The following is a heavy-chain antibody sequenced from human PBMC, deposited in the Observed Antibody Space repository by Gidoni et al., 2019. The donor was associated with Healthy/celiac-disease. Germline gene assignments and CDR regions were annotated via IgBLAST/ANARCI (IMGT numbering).Heavy chain of an antibody. CDR1: GGSFSGYY. CDR3: ASDILTGYYFGGRGGMDV. CDR2: INHSGST. Sequence: QVQLQQWGAGLLKPSETLSLTCAVYGGSFSGYYWSWIRQPPGKGLEWIGEINHSGSTNYNPSLKSRVTISVDTSKNQFSLKLSSVTAADTAVYYCASDILTGYYFGGRGGMDVWGKGTTVTVSS. V-gene: IGHV4-34*01. D-gene: IGHD3-9*01. J-gene: IGHJ6*03.